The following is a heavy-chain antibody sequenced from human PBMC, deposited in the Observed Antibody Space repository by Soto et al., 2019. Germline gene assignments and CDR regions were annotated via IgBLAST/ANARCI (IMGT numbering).Heavy chain of an antibody. V-gene: IGHV1-69*01. CDR1: GGTFSSYA. CDR3: ARAHWVTGTTDHYYYYGMDV. J-gene: IGHJ6*02. CDR2: IIPIFGTA. Sequence: QVQLVQSGAEVKKPGSSVKVSCKASGGTFSSYAISWVRQAPGQGLEWMGGIIPIFGTANYAQKFQGRVTITADESMSTAYMELSSLRSEDTAVYYCARAHWVTGTTDHYYYYGMDVWGQGTTVTVSS. D-gene: IGHD1-7*01.